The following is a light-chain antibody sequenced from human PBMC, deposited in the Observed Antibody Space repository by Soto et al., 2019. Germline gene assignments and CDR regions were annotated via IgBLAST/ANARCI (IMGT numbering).Light chain of an antibody. V-gene: IGKV1-17*01. Sequence: DIQMTQSPSSLSAFVGDRVTITCRASQGIRKDLAWYQQRPGKAPKRLIYGASTLQSGVPSRFSGSGTGTEFTLTIDSLQPEDFATYYCTQHNSYPVTFGGGTKVEIK. CDR1: QGIRKD. CDR2: GAS. J-gene: IGKJ4*01. CDR3: TQHNSYPVT.